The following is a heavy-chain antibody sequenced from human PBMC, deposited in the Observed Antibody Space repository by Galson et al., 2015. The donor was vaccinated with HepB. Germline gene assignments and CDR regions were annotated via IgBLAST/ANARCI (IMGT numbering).Heavy chain of an antibody. V-gene: IGHV3-23*01. CDR1: GFTFSSYA. Sequence: SLRLSCAASGFTFSSYAMSWVRQAPGEGLEWVSAISGSGGSTYYADSVKGRFTISRDNSKNTLYLQMNSLRAEDTAVYYCAKDRSYGYWSWVHDAFDIWGQGTMVTVSS. CDR2: ISGSGGST. D-gene: IGHD5-18*01. J-gene: IGHJ3*02. CDR3: AKDRSYGYWSWVHDAFDI.